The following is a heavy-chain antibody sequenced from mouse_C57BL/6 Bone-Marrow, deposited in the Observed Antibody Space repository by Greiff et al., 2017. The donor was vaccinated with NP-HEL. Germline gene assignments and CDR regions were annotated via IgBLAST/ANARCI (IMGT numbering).Heavy chain of an antibody. V-gene: IGHV1-18*01. D-gene: IGHD1-1*01. J-gene: IGHJ1*03. Sequence: EVQLQQSGPELVKPGASVKIPCKASGYTFTDYNMDWVKQSHGKSLEWIGDINPNNGGTIYNQKFKGKATLTVDKSSSTAYMELRSLTSEDTAVYYCARGKYYYGGSHWDFDVWGTGTTVTVSS. CDR3: ARGKYYYGGSHWDFDV. CDR2: INPNNGGT. CDR1: GYTFTDYN.